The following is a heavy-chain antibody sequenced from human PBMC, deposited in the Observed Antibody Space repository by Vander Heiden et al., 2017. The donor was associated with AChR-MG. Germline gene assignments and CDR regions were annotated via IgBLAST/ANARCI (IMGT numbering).Heavy chain of an antibody. CDR2: IYWDDDK. D-gene: IGHD1-26*01. Sequence: QLPLRESGPMSVNPTQTLTLTCSFSGFSPTPSGVGVGWVRQPPGKAPEWLALIYWDDDKRYSPSLKSRVTITKDTSKNQVVLTMTNLGPVDTATYYCAHRRREDYSRWYRADFDYWGEGTLVTVSS. CDR3: AHRRREDYSRWYRADFDY. CDR1: GFSPTPSGVG. V-gene: IGHV2-5*02. J-gene: IGHJ4*02.